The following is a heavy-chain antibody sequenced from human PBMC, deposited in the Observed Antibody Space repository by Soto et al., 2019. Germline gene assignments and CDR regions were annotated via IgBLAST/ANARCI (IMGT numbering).Heavy chain of an antibody. J-gene: IGHJ4*02. CDR3: AGGLIGGGDSSGGRYYFWC. V-gene: IGHV4-34*01. Sequence: ASETLSLTCDVYGGSFSDYIWTWIRQTPGKGLQWIGQINHSGSANYNPSLKSRVTISVHTSSSQFSLELSSVTAADTAVYYCAGGLIGGGDSSGGRYYFWCLGRRTQVVVSS. D-gene: IGHD2-21*02. CDR2: INHSGSA. CDR1: GGSFSDYI.